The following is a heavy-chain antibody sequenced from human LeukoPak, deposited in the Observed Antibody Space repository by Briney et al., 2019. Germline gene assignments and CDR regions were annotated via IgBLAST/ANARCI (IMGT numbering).Heavy chain of an antibody. CDR2: NNYSGST. V-gene: IGHV4-59*01. D-gene: IGHD3-16*02. CDR1: GGSISSNY. Sequence: PSETLPLTCTVSGGSISSNYWSWIRRPPGEGLQWIGCNNYSGSTNYNPSLKSRVTISVDTSKNQFSLKLSSVTAADTAVYYCARVNDYVWGSYRQTPTYDYWGQGTLVTVSS. J-gene: IGHJ4*02. CDR3: ARVNDYVWGSYRQTPTYDY.